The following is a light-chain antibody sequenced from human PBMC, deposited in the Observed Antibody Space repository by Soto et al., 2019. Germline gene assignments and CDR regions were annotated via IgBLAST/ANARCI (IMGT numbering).Light chain of an antibody. V-gene: IGLV1-40*01. Sequence: QLVLTQPPSVSGAPGQRVTISCTGSSSNIGAGYDVHWYQQLPGTAPKLLIRDNINRPSGVPDRFSGSKSGTSASLTITGLQVEDEADYYCQSFDNSLSVLFGGGTQLTVL. J-gene: IGLJ2*01. CDR2: DNI. CDR3: QSFDNSLSVL. CDR1: SSNIGAGYD.